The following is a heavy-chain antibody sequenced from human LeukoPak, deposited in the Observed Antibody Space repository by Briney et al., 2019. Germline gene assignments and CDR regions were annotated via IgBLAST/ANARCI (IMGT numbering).Heavy chain of an antibody. Sequence: PGGSLRLSCAASGFTFNTYAMNWVRQAPGKGLEWVSEIDGSGSRTYYADSVKGRFTISRDNSKNTLYLQINSLRADDTAVFYCAKKGLASANRPPYFDYYGQRTLVTVSS. CDR1: GFTFNTYA. V-gene: IGHV3-23*01. CDR3: AKKGLASANRPPYFDY. CDR2: IDGSGSRT. D-gene: IGHD6-13*01. J-gene: IGHJ4*02.